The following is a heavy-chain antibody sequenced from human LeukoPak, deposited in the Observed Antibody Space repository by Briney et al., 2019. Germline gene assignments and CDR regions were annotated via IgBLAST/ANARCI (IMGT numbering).Heavy chain of an antibody. CDR1: GGSISSSSDY. CDR3: ARGPPDILTGYYYYYYYMDV. V-gene: IGHV4-39*07. D-gene: IGHD3-9*01. CDR2: IYYHENT. Sequence: SETLSLTCTVSGGSISSSSDYWGWIRQAPGKGLEWIGSIYYHENTYYNSSLKSRVTISVDTSKNQFSLRLSSVTAADTAVYYCARGPPDILTGYYYYYYYMDVWGKGTTVTVSS. J-gene: IGHJ6*03.